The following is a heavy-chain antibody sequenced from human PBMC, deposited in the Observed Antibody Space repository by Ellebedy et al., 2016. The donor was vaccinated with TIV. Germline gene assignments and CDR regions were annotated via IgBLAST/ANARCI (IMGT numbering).Heavy chain of an antibody. CDR2: LSYDETKR. CDR1: GFTFSNYG. Sequence: GESLKISXAASGFTFSNYGMHWVRQTPGKGLEWVAMLSYDETKRYYADSAKGRFTISRDNSRNTLYLQMNSLRAEDTAVYYCARENVGGEYSSSSHFDFWGQGTPVTVSS. D-gene: IGHD6-6*01. V-gene: IGHV3-30*03. J-gene: IGHJ4*02. CDR3: ARENVGGEYSSSSHFDF.